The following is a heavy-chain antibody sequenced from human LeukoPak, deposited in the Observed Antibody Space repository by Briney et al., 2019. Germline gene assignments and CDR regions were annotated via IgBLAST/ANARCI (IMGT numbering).Heavy chain of an antibody. CDR1: GGTFSSYA. CDR3: ARERRQVVTSRDAFDI. J-gene: IGHJ3*02. Sequence: ASVKVSCKAPGGTFSSYAISWVRQAPGQGLKWMGGIIPIFGTANYAQKFQGRVTITADESTSTAYMELSSLRSDDTAVYYCARERRQVVTSRDAFDIWGQGTMVTVSS. D-gene: IGHD4-23*01. V-gene: IGHV1-69*13. CDR2: IIPIFGTA.